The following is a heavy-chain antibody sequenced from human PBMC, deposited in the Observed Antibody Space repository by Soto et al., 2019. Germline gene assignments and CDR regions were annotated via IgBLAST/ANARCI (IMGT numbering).Heavy chain of an antibody. Sequence: QVQLVQSGAEVRKPGSSVKVSCKAYGGTFSTNGIFWVRQAPGQGLEWMGGIIPMFSTPNYAQKFQGRVTITADDSTSTFYMELTSLKSEDTVVYFCARDRGVSNVGPGSTWWDSWGQGTLVRVSS. CDR2: IIPMFSTP. D-gene: IGHD3-10*01. CDR3: ARDRGVSNVGPGSTWWDS. V-gene: IGHV1-69*01. J-gene: IGHJ5*01. CDR1: GGTFSTNG.